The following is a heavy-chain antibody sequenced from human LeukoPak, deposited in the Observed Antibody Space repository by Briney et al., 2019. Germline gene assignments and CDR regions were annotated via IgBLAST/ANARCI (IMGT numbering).Heavy chain of an antibody. Sequence: PGGSLRLSCAASGFXFNSYEMIWVRQAPGKGLEWVSSISGSGRTIYIADAVKGRFNISRDSAKNSLYLHMNTLRGEDTGLYYCARGGGSITMTHWGQGTLVTVSS. V-gene: IGHV3-48*03. D-gene: IGHD3-22*01. CDR3: ARGGGSITMTH. J-gene: IGHJ4*02. CDR2: ISGSGRTI. CDR1: GFXFNSYE.